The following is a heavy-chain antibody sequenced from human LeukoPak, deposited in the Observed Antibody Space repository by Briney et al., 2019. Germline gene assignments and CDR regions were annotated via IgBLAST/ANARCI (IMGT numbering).Heavy chain of an antibody. CDR2: IYYSGST. CDR1: GGSISSYY. V-gene: IGHV4-59*01. CDR3: ARGHDTFDP. J-gene: IGHJ5*02. D-gene: IGHD1-1*01. Sequence: SETLSLTCTVSGGSISSYYWRWIRQPPGKGLEWIGYIYYSGSTNYNPSLKSRVTISVDTSKNQFSLKLSSVTAADTAVYYCARGHDTFDPWGQGTLVTVSS.